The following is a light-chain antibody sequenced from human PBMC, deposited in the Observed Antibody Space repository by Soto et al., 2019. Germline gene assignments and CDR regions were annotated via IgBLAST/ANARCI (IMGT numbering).Light chain of an antibody. J-gene: IGKJ5*01. CDR1: QGIGSW. CDR2: DAS. CDR3: QQANSFPIT. Sequence: DIQITQSPSSVSASVGDRVTITCRASQGIGSWLTWYQQKPGKAPDLLIYDASSLQSGVPSRFSGSGSGTDFTLTISSLQPEDFATYYCQQANSFPITFGQGTRLEI. V-gene: IGKV1D-12*01.